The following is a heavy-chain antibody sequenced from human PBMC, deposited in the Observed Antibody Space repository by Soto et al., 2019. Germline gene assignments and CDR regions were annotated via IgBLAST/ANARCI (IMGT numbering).Heavy chain of an antibody. D-gene: IGHD1-26*01. V-gene: IGHV3-30*04. CDR1: GFTFSDYT. J-gene: IGHJ4*02. CDR2: ISHDGSLS. CDR3: VNQEVGATVYFDH. Sequence: QAGGSLRLSCAASGFTFSDYTMHWVRQAPGKGLEWVAVISHDGSLSYDADSVKGRFTISRDNSRDTLFLEMNGLRVEDTAVYYCVNQEVGATVYFDHWGQGTLVTVSS.